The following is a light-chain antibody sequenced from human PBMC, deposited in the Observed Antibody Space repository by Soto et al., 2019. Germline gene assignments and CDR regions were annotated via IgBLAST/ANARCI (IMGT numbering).Light chain of an antibody. CDR3: SSYTSSSTWV. CDR2: EVR. J-gene: IGLJ3*02. Sequence: QSVLTQSASVSGSPGQSITISCTGTSGDVGGYNYVSWYQQHPGKAPKLIIYEVRNRPSGVSDRFSGSRSGNTASLTISGLQAEDESDYYCSSYTSSSTWVFGGGTKVTVL. V-gene: IGLV2-14*01. CDR1: SGDVGGYNY.